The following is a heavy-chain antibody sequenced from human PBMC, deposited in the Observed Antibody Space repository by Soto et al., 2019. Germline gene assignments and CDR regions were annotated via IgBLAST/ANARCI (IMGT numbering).Heavy chain of an antibody. CDR2: IIPIFPTP. V-gene: IGHV1-69*12. D-gene: IGHD3-3*02. J-gene: IGHJ6*02. Sequence: QVQLVQSGAEVKKPGSSVKISCKASGGSFRTNAFSWVRQAPGEGLEWMGGIIPIFPTPDYAQKFQGRVTITADESTTTTYMELSSMRSEDTATYYCARDKDRQQLGGNYYYIMDVWGQGTTVTVSS. CDR3: ARDKDRQQLGGNYYYIMDV. CDR1: GGSFRTNA.